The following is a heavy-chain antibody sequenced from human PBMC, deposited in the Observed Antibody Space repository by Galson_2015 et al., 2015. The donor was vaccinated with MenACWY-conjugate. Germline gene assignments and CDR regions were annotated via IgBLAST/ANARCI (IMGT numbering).Heavy chain of an antibody. D-gene: IGHD3-3*01. CDR3: ARLFGVGTDYYYYYGMDV. Sequence: SVKVSCKASGYTFTSYGISWVRQAPGQGLEWMGWISAYNGNTNYAQKLQGRVTMTTDTSTSTAYMELRSLRSDDTAVYYCARLFGVGTDYYYYYGMDVWGQGTTVTVSS. V-gene: IGHV1-18*01. J-gene: IGHJ6*02. CDR1: GYTFTSYG. CDR2: ISAYNGNT.